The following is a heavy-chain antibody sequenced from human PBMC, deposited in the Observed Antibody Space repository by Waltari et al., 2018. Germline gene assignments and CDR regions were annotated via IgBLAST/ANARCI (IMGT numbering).Heavy chain of an antibody. V-gene: IGHV3-30*18. J-gene: IGHJ3*02. D-gene: IGHD2-2*01. CDR3: AKSSTSSGAFDI. Sequence: QVQLVESGGGVVQPGRSLRLSCAASGFTFSSYGMHWVRQAPGKGLEWVAVIWYDGSNKYYAYSVKGRFTISRDNSKNTLYLQMNSLRAEDTAMYYCAKSSTSSGAFDIWGQGTMVTVSS. CDR1: GFTFSSYG. CDR2: IWYDGSNK.